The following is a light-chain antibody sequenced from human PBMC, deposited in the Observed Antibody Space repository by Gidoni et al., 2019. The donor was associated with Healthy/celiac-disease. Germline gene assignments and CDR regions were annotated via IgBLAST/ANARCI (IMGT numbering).Light chain of an antibody. J-gene: IGKJ2*01. CDR1: QSISSW. CDR2: KAS. Sequence: DIQMTQSPSTLSASVGDRVTITCRASQSISSWLGWYQQKPGKAPKLLIYKASSLESGVPSRFSGSGSGTEFTLTISSLQPDDVATYYCQQYNSYSTFGQGTKLEIK. CDR3: QQYNSYST. V-gene: IGKV1-5*03.